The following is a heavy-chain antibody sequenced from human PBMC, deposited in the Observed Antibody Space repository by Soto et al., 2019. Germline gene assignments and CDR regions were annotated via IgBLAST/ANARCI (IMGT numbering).Heavy chain of an antibody. D-gene: IGHD6-13*01. CDR3: AKAPGIAAALYYFDY. CDR2: ISGSGGST. Sequence: GGSLRLACAASGFTFSSYAMSWVRQAPGKGLEWVSAISGSGGSTYYADSVKGRFTISRDNSKNTLYLQMNSLRAEDTAVYYYAKAPGIAAALYYFDYWGQGTLVTVSS. J-gene: IGHJ4*02. V-gene: IGHV3-23*01. CDR1: GFTFSSYA.